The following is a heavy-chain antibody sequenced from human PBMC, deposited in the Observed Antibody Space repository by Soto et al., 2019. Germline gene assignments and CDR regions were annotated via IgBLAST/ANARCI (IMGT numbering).Heavy chain of an antibody. CDR1: GDSVSSNSAA. J-gene: IGHJ6*02. CDR3: ARDVISLFIPDRWLQHSANYYYYGMDV. V-gene: IGHV6-1*01. Sequence: SQTLSLTCAISGDSVSSNSAAWNWIRQSPSRGLEWLGRTYYRSKWYNDYAVSVKSRITINPDTSKNQFSLQLNSVTPEDTAVYYCARDVISLFIPDRWLQHSANYYYYGMDVWGQGTTVTVSS. D-gene: IGHD3-10*01. CDR2: TYYRSKWYN.